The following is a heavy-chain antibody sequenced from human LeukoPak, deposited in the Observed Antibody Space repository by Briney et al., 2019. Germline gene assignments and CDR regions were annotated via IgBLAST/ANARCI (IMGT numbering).Heavy chain of an antibody. V-gene: IGHV3-48*03. CDR1: GFTFNNYE. J-gene: IGHJ4*02. Sequence: PGGSLRLSCAASGFTFNNYEMIWVRQAPGKGLEWVSYISGSANTIDYADSVKGRFTISRDNAKNSVFLQMNSLRGEDTAVYYCAKQEGIAAAGNPFDYWGQGTLVTVSS. CDR2: ISGSANTI. CDR3: AKQEGIAAAGNPFDY. D-gene: IGHD6-13*01.